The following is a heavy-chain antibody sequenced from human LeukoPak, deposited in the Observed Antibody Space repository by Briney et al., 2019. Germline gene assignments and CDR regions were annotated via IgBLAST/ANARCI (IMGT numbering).Heavy chain of an antibody. J-gene: IGHJ4*02. CDR3: ARAHCSSTSCYFDY. V-gene: IGHV4-61*02. CDR1: GGSISSGSYY. D-gene: IGHD2-2*01. Sequence: PSQTLSLTCTVSGGSISSGSYYWSWIRRPAGKGLEWIGRIYTSGSTNYNPSLKSRVTISVDTSKNQFSLKLSSVTAADTAVYYCARAHCSSTSCYFDYWGQGTLVTVSS. CDR2: IYTSGST.